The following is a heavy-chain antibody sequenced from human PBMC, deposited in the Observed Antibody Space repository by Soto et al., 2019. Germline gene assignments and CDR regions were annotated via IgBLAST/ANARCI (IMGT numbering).Heavy chain of an antibody. CDR3: AKIRGRLVIGPDAFDI. D-gene: IGHD3-9*01. CDR1: GFTFSSYA. CDR2: ISGSGGST. Sequence: EVQLLESGGGLVQPGGSLRLSCAASGFTFSSYAMSWVRQAPGKGLEWVSAISGSGGSTYYADSVKGRFTISRDNSKNTLYLQMNSLRAEDTAVYYCAKIRGRLVIGPDAFDIWGQGTMVTVSS. J-gene: IGHJ3*02. V-gene: IGHV3-23*01.